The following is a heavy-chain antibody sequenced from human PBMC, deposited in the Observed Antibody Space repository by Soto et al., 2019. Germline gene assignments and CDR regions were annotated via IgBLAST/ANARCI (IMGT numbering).Heavy chain of an antibody. V-gene: IGHV5-51*01. D-gene: IGHD2-15*01. CDR3: ARGPTPLFDY. Sequence: GESLKISCKGSGYTFASYWIGWVRQMPGKGLEWMGIIYPSDSDTRYNPSFQGQVTISGDKSINTVYLQWSSLKASDTATYYCARGPTPLFDYWGQGTLVPVSS. J-gene: IGHJ4*02. CDR1: GYTFASYW. CDR2: IYPSDSDT.